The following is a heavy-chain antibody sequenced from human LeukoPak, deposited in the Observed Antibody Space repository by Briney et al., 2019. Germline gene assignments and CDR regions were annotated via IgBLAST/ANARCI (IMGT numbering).Heavy chain of an antibody. D-gene: IGHD3-22*01. Sequence: GGSLRLSCAASGFTFSTYSMNWVRQAPGKGLEWVSSISSRSSYIYYADSVKGRFTISRDNTKNSLYLQMNSLRAEDTAVYYCARDPPYYYDTYWYFDLWGRGTLVTVSS. CDR3: ARDPPYYYDTYWYFDL. CDR1: GFTFSTYS. V-gene: IGHV3-21*01. CDR2: ISSRSSYI. J-gene: IGHJ2*01.